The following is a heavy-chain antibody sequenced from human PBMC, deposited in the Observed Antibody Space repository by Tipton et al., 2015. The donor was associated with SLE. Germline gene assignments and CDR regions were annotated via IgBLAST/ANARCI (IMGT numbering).Heavy chain of an antibody. CDR3: ARVRRILYSSRWGGAFDY. J-gene: IGHJ4*02. V-gene: IGHV4-59*11. D-gene: IGHD6-13*01. Sequence: TLSLTCTVSGGSISSHYWSWIRQPPGKGLEWIGYIYFTGSTNYNPSLKSRVTISVDMSKNQFSLKLTPVTAADTAVYYCARVRRILYSSRWGGAFDYWGQGTLVTVSS. CDR1: GGSISSHY. CDR2: IYFTGST.